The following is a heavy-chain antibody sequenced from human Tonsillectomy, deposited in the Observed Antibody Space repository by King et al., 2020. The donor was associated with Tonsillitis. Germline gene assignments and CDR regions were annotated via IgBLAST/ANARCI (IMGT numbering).Heavy chain of an antibody. CDR2: INGDGSTT. CDR3: ERGWYAGFDI. D-gene: IGHD6-13*01. Sequence: QLVQSGGGLVQPGGSLRLSCAASDFTFSNTWMHWVRQVPGKGLEWVSQINGDGSTTTYADSVKGRFTISGDNAKNTLYLQMNSLRAEYTAVYYCERGWYAGFDIWGQGTMVTVSS. CDR1: DFTFSNTW. V-gene: IGHV3-74*03. J-gene: IGHJ3*02.